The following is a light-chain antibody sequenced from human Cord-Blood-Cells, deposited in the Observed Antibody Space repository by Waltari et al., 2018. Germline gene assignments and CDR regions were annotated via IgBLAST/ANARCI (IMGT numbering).Light chain of an antibody. Sequence: QSVLPQPPSVSAAPGQKVSISCSGSSSNIGDNYLSWYQQRPGTAPKLLIYENNKRASGIPDLFSGSKAGTSATLGITVLQTGDEADYYCGTWDSSLSAVVFGGGTKLTVL. V-gene: IGLV1-51*01. J-gene: IGLJ2*01. CDR1: SSNIGDNY. CDR3: GTWDSSLSAVV. CDR2: ENN.